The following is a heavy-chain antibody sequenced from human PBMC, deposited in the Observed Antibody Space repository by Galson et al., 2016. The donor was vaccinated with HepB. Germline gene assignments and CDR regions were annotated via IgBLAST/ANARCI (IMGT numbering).Heavy chain of an antibody. CDR2: IDPNSGGT. CDR1: GYTFIGHY. V-gene: IGHV1-2*02. J-gene: IGHJ6*02. CDR3: ARDGPDLGELLNSAMDG. D-gene: IGHD3-10*01. Sequence: SVKVSCKASGYTFIGHYIHWVRQAPGQGLEWMGWIDPNSGGTDYAQKFQGRVTMTRDTSITTAYMGLTGLMSDDTAVYYCARDGPDLGELLNSAMDGWGQGTTVTVSS.